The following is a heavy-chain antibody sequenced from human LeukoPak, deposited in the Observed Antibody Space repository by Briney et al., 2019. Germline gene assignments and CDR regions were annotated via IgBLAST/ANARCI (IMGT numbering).Heavy chain of an antibody. CDR1: GGSISSYY. V-gene: IGHV4-59*08. CDR2: THYSGST. D-gene: IGHD6-13*01. Sequence: MPSETLSLTCAVSGGSISSYYWSWLRQPPGKGLEWIGYTHYSGSTDYNPSLKTRVTISVDTSKNQFSLKLSSVTAADTAVYYCARGAAGTVPFDYWGQGTLVTVSS. CDR3: ARGAAGTVPFDY. J-gene: IGHJ4*02.